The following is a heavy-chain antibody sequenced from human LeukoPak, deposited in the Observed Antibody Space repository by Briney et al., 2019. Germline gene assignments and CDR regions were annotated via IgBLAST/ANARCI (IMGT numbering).Heavy chain of an antibody. J-gene: IGHJ4*02. D-gene: IGHD3-10*01. CDR1: GYTFASYD. CDR2: MNPNSGNA. CDR3: GRPLQRGSWTQRALDY. Sequence: ASVKVSCKASGYTFASYDISWVRQATGQGLEWMGWMNPNSGNAGYAQRFQGRVTMTRNNSISTAYMELTSLRSEDTAVYYCGRPLQRGSWTQRALDYWGQGTLVTVSS. V-gene: IGHV1-8*01.